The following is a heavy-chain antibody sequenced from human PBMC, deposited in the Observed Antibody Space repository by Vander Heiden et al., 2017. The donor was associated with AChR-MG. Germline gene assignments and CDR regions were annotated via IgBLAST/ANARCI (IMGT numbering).Heavy chain of an antibody. D-gene: IGHD2-15*01. CDR1: GFTLSRYG. V-gene: IGHV3-33*01. J-gene: IGHJ3*02. Sequence: QVQLVESGGGVVQPGRSLRLSCAASGFTLSRYGMHWVRQAPGKGLEWVAVIWYDGSNIYYADSGKGRVTISRDNSKNTLYLQMNSLRAEETAVYYCARPKGVVQWSHHDAFDIWGQGTMVTVSS. CDR3: ARPKGVVQWSHHDAFDI. CDR2: IWYDGSNI.